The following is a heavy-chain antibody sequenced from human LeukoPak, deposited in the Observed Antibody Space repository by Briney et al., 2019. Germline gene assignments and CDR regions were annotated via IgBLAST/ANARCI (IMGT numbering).Heavy chain of an antibody. V-gene: IGHV3-30*18. CDR1: GFTFSSYS. CDR2: ISYDGSNK. D-gene: IGHD1-26*01. Sequence: GGSLRLSCAASGFTFSSYSMNWVRQAPGKGLEWVAVISYDGSNKYYADSVKGRFTISRDNSKNTLYLQMNSLRAEDTAVYYCAKDLRRLMLGVWVAAFDIWGQGTMVTVSS. CDR3: AKDLRRLMLGVWVAAFDI. J-gene: IGHJ3*02.